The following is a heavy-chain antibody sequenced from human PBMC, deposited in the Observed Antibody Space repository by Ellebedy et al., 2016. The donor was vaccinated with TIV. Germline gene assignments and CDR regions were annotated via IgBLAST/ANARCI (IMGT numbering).Heavy chain of an antibody. CDR1: GFPFSTYS. CDR2: ISSSSATI. CDR3: ASQRGGYDRIYYFDY. D-gene: IGHD5-12*01. Sequence: GGSLRLSCAASGFPFSTYSMNWVRQAPGKGLEWVSYISSSSATIHYADSVKGRFTISRDNAKNLVFLQMNSLRAEDTAVFYCASQRGGYDRIYYFDYWGQGTLVAVSS. J-gene: IGHJ4*02. V-gene: IGHV3-48*04.